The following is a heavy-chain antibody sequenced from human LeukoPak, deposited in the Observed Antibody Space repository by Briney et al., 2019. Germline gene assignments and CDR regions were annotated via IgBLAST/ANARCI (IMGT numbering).Heavy chain of an antibody. Sequence: GGSLRLSCAASGFTFSSYAMSWVRQAPGKGLEWVSAISGSGGSTYYADSVKGRFTISRDNAKSTLYLQMNSLGAEDTAVYYCARAGYYRFDYWGQGTQVTVSS. J-gene: IGHJ4*02. CDR1: GFTFSSYA. V-gene: IGHV3-23*01. CDR2: ISGSGGST. CDR3: ARAGYYRFDY. D-gene: IGHD4-11*01.